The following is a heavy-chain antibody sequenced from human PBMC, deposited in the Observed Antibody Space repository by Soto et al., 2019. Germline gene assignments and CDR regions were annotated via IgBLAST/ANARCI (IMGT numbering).Heavy chain of an antibody. V-gene: IGHV4-30-4*01. CDR1: GGSISSGDYY. CDR3: ARSAVVAATIGPAEYFQH. J-gene: IGHJ1*01. CDR2: IYYSGST. D-gene: IGHD2-15*01. Sequence: LSETLSLTCTVSGGSISSGDYYWSWIRQPPGKGLEWIGYIYYSGSTYYNPSLKSRVTISVDTSKNQFSLKLSSVTAADTAVYYCARSAVVAATIGPAEYFQHWGQGTLVTVSS.